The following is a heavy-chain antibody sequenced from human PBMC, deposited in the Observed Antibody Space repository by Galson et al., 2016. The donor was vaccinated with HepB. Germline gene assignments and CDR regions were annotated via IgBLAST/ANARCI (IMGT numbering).Heavy chain of an antibody. J-gene: IGHJ4*02. D-gene: IGHD1/OR15-1a*01. Sequence: SLRLSCATSGFSFSNYAMSWVRQAPGKGLEWVSGISDSGGNTYFADSVKGRFTISRDKSRNTLYLQMNSLRVEDTAVYYCAKGTTLQVHFGYFDHWGQGTLVTVSS. V-gene: IGHV3-23*01. CDR2: ISDSGGNT. CDR3: AKGTTLQVHFGYFDH. CDR1: GFSFSNYA.